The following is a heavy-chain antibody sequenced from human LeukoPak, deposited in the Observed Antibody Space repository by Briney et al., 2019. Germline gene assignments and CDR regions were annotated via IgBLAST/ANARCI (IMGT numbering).Heavy chain of an antibody. J-gene: IGHJ6*02. V-gene: IGHV3-11*01. CDR3: ARFEDTGDYYYGMDV. Sequence: GGSLRLSCAASGFTFSDYYMSWIRQAPGKGLEWVSYISSSGSTIYYADSVKGRFTISRDNAKNSLYLQMNSLRAEDTAVYYCARFEDTGDYYYGMDVWGQGTTVTVSS. D-gene: IGHD7-27*01. CDR1: GFTFSDYY. CDR2: ISSSGSTI.